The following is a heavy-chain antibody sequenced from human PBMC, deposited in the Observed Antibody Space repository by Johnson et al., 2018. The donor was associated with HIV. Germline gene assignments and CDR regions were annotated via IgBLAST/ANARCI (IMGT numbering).Heavy chain of an antibody. CDR2: ISWNSGSI. Sequence: VQLVESGGGLVQPGRSLRLSCAASGFTFDDYAMHWVRQAPGKGLEWVSGISWNSGSIGYADSVKGRFTISRDNAKNSLYLQLNSLRAEDTAVYYCARVEPIRRAIDAFDIWGQGTMVIVSS. CDR1: GFTFDDYA. J-gene: IGHJ3*02. V-gene: IGHV3-9*01. CDR3: ARVEPIRRAIDAFDI.